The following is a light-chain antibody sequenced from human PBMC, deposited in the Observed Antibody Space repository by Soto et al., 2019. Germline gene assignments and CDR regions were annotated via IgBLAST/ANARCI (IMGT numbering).Light chain of an antibody. Sequence: DIQLTQSPASLSASVGDGVTITCWASQTTSRYLNWYQQKPGTAPKLLIYASSTLQSGVPARFSGRGSGTDFTLTISSLQPEDFAHYYCQQTYSNLWTFGQGTRVEVK. V-gene: IGKV1-39*01. CDR3: QQTYSNLWT. J-gene: IGKJ1*01. CDR1: QTTSRY. CDR2: ASS.